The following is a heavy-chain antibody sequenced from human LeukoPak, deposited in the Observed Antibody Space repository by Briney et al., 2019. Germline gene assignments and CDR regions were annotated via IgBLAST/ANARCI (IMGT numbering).Heavy chain of an antibody. CDR1: GFIFSSYA. Sequence: GGSLRLSCAASGFIFSSYAMSWVRQAPGKGLEWVSAISGGAISTYYADSVKGRFTISRDNSKNTVYLQMNSLRAEDTAVYYCAKRNGGNSGAFDYWGQGTLVTVSS. CDR2: ISGGAIST. CDR3: AKRNGGNSGAFDY. D-gene: IGHD4-23*01. V-gene: IGHV3-23*01. J-gene: IGHJ4*02.